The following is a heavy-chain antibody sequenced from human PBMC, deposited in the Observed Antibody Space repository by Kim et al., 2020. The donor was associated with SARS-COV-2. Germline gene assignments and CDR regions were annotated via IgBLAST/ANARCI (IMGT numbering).Heavy chain of an antibody. V-gene: IGHV3-15*01. CDR3: TTDQGNSTGYYHFDY. J-gene: IGHJ4*02. Sequence: GGSLRLSCAASGFTLSNAWMRWVRQAPGKGLECVGRIKSRIDGTTTEYASPVTGRFTISRDDSENTLYLQMNSLKTEDTAVYYCTTDQGNSTGYYHFDYWGQVTLVTVS. D-gene: IGHD3-22*01. CDR1: GFTLSNAW. CDR2: IKSRIDGTTT.